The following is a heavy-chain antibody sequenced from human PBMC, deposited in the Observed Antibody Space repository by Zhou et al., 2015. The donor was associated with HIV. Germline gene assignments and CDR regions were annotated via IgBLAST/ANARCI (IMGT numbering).Heavy chain of an antibody. V-gene: IGHV1-69*12. CDR2: IIPIFGTA. CDR1: GGTFSSYA. Sequence: QVQLVQSGAEVKKPGSSVKVSCKASGGTFSSYAISWVRQAPGQGLEWMGGIIPIFGTANYAQKFQGRVTITADESTSTAYMELSSLRSEDTAVYYCAAYYDSSGSPLYYYGMDVWGQGDHGHRLL. CDR3: AAYYDSSGSPLYYYGMDV. D-gene: IGHD3-22*01. J-gene: IGHJ6*02.